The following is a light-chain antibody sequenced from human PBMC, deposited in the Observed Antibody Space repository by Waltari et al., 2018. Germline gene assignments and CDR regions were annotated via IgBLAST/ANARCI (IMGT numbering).Light chain of an antibody. V-gene: IGLV2-14*03. CDR2: DVS. Sequence: QSALTQPASVSGSPGQSITISCTGTSSDIGGYNYVSWYQEHPGRAPKLMIFDVSDRPSGVSNRVSGSKSGNTASLTISGLQADDEAEYYCSSYTSSGTPWVFGGGTKLTVL. CDR3: SSYTSSGTPWV. CDR1: SSDIGGYNY. J-gene: IGLJ3*02.